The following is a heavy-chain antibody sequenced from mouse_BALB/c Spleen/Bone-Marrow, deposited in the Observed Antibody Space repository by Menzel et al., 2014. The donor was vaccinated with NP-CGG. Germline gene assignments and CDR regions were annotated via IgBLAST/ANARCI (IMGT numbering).Heavy chain of an antibody. Sequence: VKLMESGAELARPGASVKMSCKASGYTFTSYTMHWVKQRPGQGLEWIGYINPSSGYTNYNQKFKDKATLTADKSSSTTYMHLSSLTSEDSVVYYCARSYYEYDRAWFAYWGQGTLVTVSA. CDR2: INPSSGYT. V-gene: IGHV1-4*01. J-gene: IGHJ3*01. CDR1: GYTFTSYT. D-gene: IGHD2-4*01. CDR3: ARSYYEYDRAWFAY.